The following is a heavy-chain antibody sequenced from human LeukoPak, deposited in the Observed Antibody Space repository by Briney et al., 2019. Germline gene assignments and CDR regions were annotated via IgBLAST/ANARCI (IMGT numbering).Heavy chain of an antibody. D-gene: IGHD3-10*01. CDR3: ANLAYYYGSGSPMPR. Sequence: PGGSLRLSCAASGLTFSSYSMIWVRQARGKGLEGVTSISSSSRYIYYADSVKGRFTISRDNAKDSLYLQMNSLRAEDTAVYYCANLAYYYGSGSPMPRWGQGTLVTVSS. CDR1: GLTFSSYS. J-gene: IGHJ4*02. V-gene: IGHV3-21*01. CDR2: ISSSSRYI.